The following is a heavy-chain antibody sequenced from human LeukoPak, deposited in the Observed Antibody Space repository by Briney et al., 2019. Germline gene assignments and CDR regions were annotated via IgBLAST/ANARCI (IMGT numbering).Heavy chain of an antibody. CDR1: GFNFRDYS. J-gene: IGHJ5*02. CDR3: ARDLHYYGSGP. Sequence: GGSLRLSCVAYGFNFRDYSMNWVRQAPGKGLDWVSGISGTSSYMYYGDSVKGRFTVSRDNAKNSLYLQMESLRVEDTAVYYCARDLHYYGSGPWGQGALVTVSS. D-gene: IGHD3-10*01. V-gene: IGHV3-21*01. CDR2: ISGTSSYM.